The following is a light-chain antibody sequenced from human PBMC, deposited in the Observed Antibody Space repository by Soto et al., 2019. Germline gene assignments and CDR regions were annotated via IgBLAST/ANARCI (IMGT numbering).Light chain of an antibody. Sequence: QSALTKLASVLGSPAQSINTSCTGTSSNVGTYNLVSWYQQHPGKAPKLIIYEDNKRPSGVSNRFSGSKSGNTASLTISGLQTEDEADYHCCSYAGGNTYVFGPGTKVTVL. CDR2: EDN. CDR1: SSNVGTYNL. CDR3: CSYAGGNTYV. V-gene: IGLV2-23*01. J-gene: IGLJ1*01.